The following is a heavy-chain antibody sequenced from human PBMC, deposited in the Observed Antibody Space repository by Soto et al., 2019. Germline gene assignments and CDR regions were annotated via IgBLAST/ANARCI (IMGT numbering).Heavy chain of an antibody. CDR2: ISSSGSII. Sequence: GGSLRLSCAASGFTVSDYYMSWIRQAPGKGLEWVSYISSSGSIIYYADSVKGRFTISRDNAKNSLYLQMNSLRAEDTAVYYCARDQGDYERIGYFDYWGQGTLVTVSS. J-gene: IGHJ4*02. V-gene: IGHV3-11*01. D-gene: IGHD3-22*01. CDR3: ARDQGDYERIGYFDY. CDR1: GFTVSDYY.